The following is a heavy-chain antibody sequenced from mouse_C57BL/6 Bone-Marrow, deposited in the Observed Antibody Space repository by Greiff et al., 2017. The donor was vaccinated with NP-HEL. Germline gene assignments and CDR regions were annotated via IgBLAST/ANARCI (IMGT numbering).Heavy chain of an antibody. CDR2: IDPETGGT. J-gene: IGHJ4*01. V-gene: IGHV1-15*01. Sequence: QVQLQQSGAELVRPGASVTLSCKASGYTFTDYEMHWVKQTPVHGLEWIGAIDPETGGTAYNQKFKGKAILTADKSSSTAYMELRSLTSEDSAVYYCTRLTYDYDALYAMYYWGQGTSVTVSS. CDR3: TRLTYDYDALYAMYY. CDR1: GYTFTDYE. D-gene: IGHD2-4*01.